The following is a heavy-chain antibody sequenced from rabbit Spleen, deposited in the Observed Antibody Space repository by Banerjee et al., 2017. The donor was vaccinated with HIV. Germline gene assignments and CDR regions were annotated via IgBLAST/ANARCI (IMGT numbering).Heavy chain of an antibody. V-gene: IGHV1S43*01. D-gene: IGHD2-1*01. CDR2: IYSGGGVK. Sequence: QQQLEESGGGLVQPEGSLTLTCTASGFDLIVYYYMCWVRQVPGKGLEWIGSIYSGGGVKYYAPWVNGRFTISGSGSLNTVDLKITSLTAADTATYFCARALATMTMMITPFNLWGPGHPGHRL. J-gene: IGHJ4*01. CDR3: ARALATMTMMITPFNL. CDR1: GFDLIVYYY.